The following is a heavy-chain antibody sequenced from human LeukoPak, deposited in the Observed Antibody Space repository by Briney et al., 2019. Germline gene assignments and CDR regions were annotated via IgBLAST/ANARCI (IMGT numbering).Heavy chain of an antibody. CDR1: GGSFSGYY. V-gene: IGHV4-34*01. J-gene: IGHJ3*02. Sequence: PSETLSLTCAVYGGSFSGYYWSWIRQPPGKGLEWIGEINHSRITNYNPSLKSRVTISVDTSKNQFSLKLSSVTAADTAVYYCALLITIIGVSAFDIWGQGTMVTVSS. D-gene: IGHD3-22*01. CDR2: INHSRIT. CDR3: ALLITIIGVSAFDI.